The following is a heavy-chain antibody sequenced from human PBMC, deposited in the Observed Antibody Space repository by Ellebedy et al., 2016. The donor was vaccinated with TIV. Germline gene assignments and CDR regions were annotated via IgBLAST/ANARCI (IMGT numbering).Heavy chain of an antibody. D-gene: IGHD3-10*01. J-gene: IGHJ1*01. Sequence: GESLKISCAASGFNLSNNALHWVRQAPGKGLEWLAVISYNGSIRLYADSVKGRFTISRDNSKSMLYLHMNNLRTEDTALYYCAKLGVVIRGDYWGQGTLVTVSS. CDR2: ISYNGSIR. CDR1: GFNLSNNA. CDR3: AKLGVVIRGDY. V-gene: IGHV3-30-3*02.